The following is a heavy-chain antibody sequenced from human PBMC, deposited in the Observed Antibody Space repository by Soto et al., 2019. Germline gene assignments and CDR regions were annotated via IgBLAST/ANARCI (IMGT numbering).Heavy chain of an antibody. Sequence: SVKVSCKASGGTFSSYRFNWVRQARGQGLEWLGGIVPIYRTADYAQKFQGRVTITADESTRTVYMELSSLKSQDTALYYCARDSGAKLSSSWGQGTMVTVYS. CDR3: ARDSGAKLSSS. CDR2: IVPIYRTA. V-gene: IGHV1-69*13. J-gene: IGHJ4*02. CDR1: GGTFSSYR. D-gene: IGHD6-13*01.